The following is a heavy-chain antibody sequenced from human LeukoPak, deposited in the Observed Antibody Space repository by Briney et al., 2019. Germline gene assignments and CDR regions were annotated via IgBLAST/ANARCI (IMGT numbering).Heavy chain of an antibody. CDR3: ARGLIPVSWFGEDAVAFEI. D-gene: IGHD3-10*01. J-gene: IGHJ3*02. CDR1: GGSISSYY. CDR2: IYYSGST. V-gene: IGHV4-59*01. Sequence: PSETLSLTCTVSGGSISSYYWSWIRQPPGKGLEWIGYIYYSGSTNYNPSLKSRVTISVDTSKNQFSLKLSSVTAADTAVYYCARGLIPVSWFGEDAVAFEIWGQGTMVTVSS.